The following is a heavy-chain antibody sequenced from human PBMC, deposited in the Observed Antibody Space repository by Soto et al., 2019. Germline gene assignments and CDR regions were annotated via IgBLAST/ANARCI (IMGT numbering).Heavy chain of an antibody. V-gene: IGHV1-3*01. CDR3: ARLTYDSSGYYYFDS. J-gene: IGHJ4*02. CDR1: GYTFTSYA. Sequence: ASVKVSCKASGYTFTSYAMHWVRQAPGQRLEWMGWINAGNGNTKYSQKFQGRVTITRDTSASTAYMELSSLRSEDTAVYYCARLTYDSSGYYYFDSWGQGTLVTVSS. CDR2: INAGNGNT. D-gene: IGHD3-22*01.